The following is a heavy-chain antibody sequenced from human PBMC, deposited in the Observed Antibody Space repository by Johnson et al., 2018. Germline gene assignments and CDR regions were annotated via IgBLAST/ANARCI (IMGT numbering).Heavy chain of an antibody. J-gene: IGHJ3*02. CDR1: GGSINTYY. CDR2: INYRGST. V-gene: IGHV4-59*01. Sequence: QVQLQESGPGLVKPSETLSLTCTVSGGSINTYYWNWIRQPPGKGLEWIGYINYRGSTDYNPSLESRVTISVDTSKNTFSLKLSSVTAADTAVYYCARGPSSSSDAFDIWGQGTMVTVSS. D-gene: IGHD6-13*01. CDR3: ARGPSSSSDAFDI.